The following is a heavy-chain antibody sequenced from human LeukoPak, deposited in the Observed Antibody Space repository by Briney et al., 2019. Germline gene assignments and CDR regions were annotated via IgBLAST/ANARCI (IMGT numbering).Heavy chain of an antibody. Sequence: PGGPLRLSCAASGFTFSSYWMHWVRQGPGKGLVWVSRFLSDGSRTTYADSVKGRFTISGDNAKNTLYLQMNSLRAEDTAVYYCARVGDYGSGFDFWGQGTLVTVSS. D-gene: IGHD3-10*01. CDR3: ARVGDYGSGFDF. J-gene: IGHJ4*02. V-gene: IGHV3-74*01. CDR2: FLSDGSRT. CDR1: GFTFSSYW.